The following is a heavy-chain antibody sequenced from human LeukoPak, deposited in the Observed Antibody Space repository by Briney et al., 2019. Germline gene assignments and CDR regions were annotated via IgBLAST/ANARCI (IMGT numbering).Heavy chain of an antibody. V-gene: IGHV3-30*18. CDR1: GFTFSSYG. CDR2: ISYDGSNK. J-gene: IGHJ6*03. D-gene: IGHD2-2*01. Sequence: GRSLRLSCAASGFTFSSYGMHWVRQAPGKGLEWVAVISYDGSNKYYADSVKGRFTISRDNSKNTLYLQMNSLRAEDTAVYYCAKSSPRPPAAPYYYYIDVWGKGTTVTISS. CDR3: AKSSPRPPAAPYYYYIDV.